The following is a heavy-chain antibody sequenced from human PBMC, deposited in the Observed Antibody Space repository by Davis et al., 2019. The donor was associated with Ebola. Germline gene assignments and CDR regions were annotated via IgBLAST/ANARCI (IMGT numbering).Heavy chain of an antibody. CDR1: GGTFRSYA. V-gene: IGHV1-69*06. D-gene: IGHD6-13*01. CDR2: IIPIFGTA. Sequence: SVKVSCKASGGTFRSYAISWVRQAPGQGLEWMGGIIPIFGTANYAQKFQGRVTITADKSTSTAYMELSSLRSEDTAVYYCARDLSVAAADFDYWGQGTLVTVSS. CDR3: ARDLSVAAADFDY. J-gene: IGHJ4*02.